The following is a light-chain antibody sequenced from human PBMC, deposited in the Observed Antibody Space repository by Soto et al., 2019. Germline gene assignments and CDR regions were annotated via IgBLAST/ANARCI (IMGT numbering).Light chain of an antibody. Sequence: QSVLTQPASVSGSPGQSITVSCTGTSSDLGGYNYVSWYQHHPGKAPKLMIYEVSNRPSGVSNRFSGSKSGSTASLTISGLQAEDEAEYYCSSYTSSDTLVFGTGTKLTVL. CDR1: SSDLGGYNY. V-gene: IGLV2-14*01. CDR2: EVS. J-gene: IGLJ1*01. CDR3: SSYTSSDTLV.